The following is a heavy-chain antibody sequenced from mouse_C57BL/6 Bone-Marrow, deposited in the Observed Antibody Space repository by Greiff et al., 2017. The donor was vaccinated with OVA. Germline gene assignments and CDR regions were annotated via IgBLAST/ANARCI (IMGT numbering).Heavy chain of an antibody. V-gene: IGHV1-81*01. CDR2: IYPRSGNT. CDR3: ARGSLLRFDY. J-gene: IGHJ2*01. D-gene: IGHD1-2*01. Sequence: QVHVKQSGAELARPGASVKLSCKASGYTFTSYGISWVKQRTGQGLEWIGEIYPRSGNTYYNEKFKGKATLTADKSSSTAYMELRSLTSEDSAVYFCARGSLLRFDYWGQGTTLTVSS. CDR1: GYTFTSYG.